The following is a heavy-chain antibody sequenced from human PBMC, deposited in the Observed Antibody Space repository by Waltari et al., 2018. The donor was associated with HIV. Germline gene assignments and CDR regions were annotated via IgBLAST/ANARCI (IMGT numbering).Heavy chain of an antibody. V-gene: IGHV1-18*01. CDR1: GYTFTSYG. CDR3: ARVRGSSWSPWYIDY. J-gene: IGHJ4*02. D-gene: IGHD6-13*01. CDR2: FSSYNDHT. Sequence: QVQLVQSGAEVKKPGASVKVSCKASGYTFTSYGISWVRQAPGQGLEWMGWFSSYNDHTNYAQKLQGRVTMTPDTATSTAYMELRSMRSDDTAVYDCARVRGSSWSPWYIDYWGQGTPVTVSS.